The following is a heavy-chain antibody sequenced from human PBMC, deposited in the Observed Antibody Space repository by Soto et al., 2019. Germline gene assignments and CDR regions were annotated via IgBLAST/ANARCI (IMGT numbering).Heavy chain of an antibody. V-gene: IGHV4-34*01. D-gene: IGHD4-17*01. CDR2: INHSGST. Sequence: PSETLSLTCSFSGDSVSGHYLTWIRQPPEKGLEWIGEINHSGSTHYNPSLKSRVTISVDTSKNQFSLKLSSVTAADTAVYYCARDYATWYGMDVWGQGTTVTVSS. CDR3: ARDYATWYGMDV. J-gene: IGHJ6*02. CDR1: GDSVSGHY.